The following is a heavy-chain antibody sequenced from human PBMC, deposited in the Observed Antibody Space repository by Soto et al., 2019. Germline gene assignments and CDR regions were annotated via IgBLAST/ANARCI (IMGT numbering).Heavy chain of an antibody. CDR1: GGSISSSYY. J-gene: IGHJ6*02. Sequence: QLQLQESGPGLVKPSETLSLTCTVSGGSISSSYYWGWIRQSPEKGLEWIGMIYYSGVTYYNPSLESRVTLSLVTSENHFSLRLSSVTAADTAVYYCARHQPLSRSGYDYSSRREYYYGMDIWGQGTTVTVSS. CDR3: ARHQPLSRSGYDYSSRREYYYGMDI. V-gene: IGHV4-39*01. CDR2: IYYSGVT. D-gene: IGHD5-12*01.